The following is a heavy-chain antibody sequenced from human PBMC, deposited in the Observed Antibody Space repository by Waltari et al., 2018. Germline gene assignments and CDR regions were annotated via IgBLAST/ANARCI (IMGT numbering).Heavy chain of an antibody. Sequence: QVQLQESGPGLVKPSETLSLTCTVSGGSISSYYWRWIRQPPGKGLEWIGYIYYSGSTNYNPSLKSRVTISVDTSKNQFSLKLSSVTAADTAVYYCARGTAAARPFWFDPWGQGTLVTVSS. D-gene: IGHD6-6*01. V-gene: IGHV4-59*01. CDR1: GGSISSYY. CDR2: IYYSGST. CDR3: ARGTAAARPFWFDP. J-gene: IGHJ5*02.